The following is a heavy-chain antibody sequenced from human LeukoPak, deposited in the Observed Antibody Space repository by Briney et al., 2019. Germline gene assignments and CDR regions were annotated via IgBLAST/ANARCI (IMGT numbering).Heavy chain of an antibody. CDR2: ISGSGGST. CDR1: GFTFSSYA. CDR3: AQISHPTYYDFLTPGEDFDY. J-gene: IGHJ4*02. D-gene: IGHD3-9*01. V-gene: IGHV3-23*01. Sequence: TGGSLRLSCAASGFTFSSYAMSWVRQAPGKGLEWVSAISGSGGSTYYADSVKGRFTISRDNSKNTLYLQMNSLRTEDTAVYYCAQISHPTYYDFLTPGEDFDYWGQGTLVSVSS.